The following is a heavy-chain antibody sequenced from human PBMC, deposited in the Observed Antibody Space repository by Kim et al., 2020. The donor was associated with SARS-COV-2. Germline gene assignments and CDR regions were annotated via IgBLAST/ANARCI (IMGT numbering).Heavy chain of an antibody. J-gene: IGHJ4*02. Sequence: GGSLRLSCAASGFTFSSYGMHWVRQAPGKGLEWVAVISYDGSNKYYADSVKGRFTISRDNSKNTLYLQMNSLRAEDTAVYYCANWNPYDYWGQGTLVTVSS. CDR1: GFTFSSYG. V-gene: IGHV3-30*18. D-gene: IGHD1-1*01. CDR2: ISYDGSNK. CDR3: ANWNPYDY.